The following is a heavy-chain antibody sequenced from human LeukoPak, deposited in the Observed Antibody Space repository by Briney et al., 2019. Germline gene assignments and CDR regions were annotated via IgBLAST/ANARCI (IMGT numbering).Heavy chain of an antibody. Sequence: GPTLVKPTQTLTLTCTFSGFSLSTSGVGVGWIRQPPGKALEWLALIYWNDDKRYSPSLKSRLTITKDTSKNQVVLTMTNMDPVDTATYYCAHRGSSSWYYYDYFDYWGQGTLVTVSS. CDR1: GFSLSTSGVG. D-gene: IGHD6-13*01. V-gene: IGHV2-5*01. CDR2: IYWNDDK. CDR3: AHRGSSSWYYYDYFDY. J-gene: IGHJ4*02.